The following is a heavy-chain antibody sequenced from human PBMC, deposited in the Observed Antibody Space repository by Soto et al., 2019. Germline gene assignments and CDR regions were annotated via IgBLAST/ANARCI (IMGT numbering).Heavy chain of an antibody. CDR3: ARDSYSGYDSHYYGMDV. V-gene: IGHV1-69*06. CDR1: GGTFSSYA. D-gene: IGHD5-12*01. J-gene: IGHJ6*02. CDR2: IIPIFGTA. Sequence: GASVKVSCKASGGTFSSYAISWVRQAPGQGLEWMGGIIPIFGTANYAQKFQGRVTITADKSTSTAYMELSSLRSEDTAVYYCARDSYSGYDSHYYGMDVWGQGTTVTVSS.